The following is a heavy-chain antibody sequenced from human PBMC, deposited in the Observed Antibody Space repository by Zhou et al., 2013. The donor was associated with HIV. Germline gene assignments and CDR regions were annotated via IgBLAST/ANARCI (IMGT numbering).Heavy chain of an antibody. CDR3: AREKVSHYYGSGSGLAYFDY. CDR1: DYPVNFGYY. J-gene: IGHJ4*02. CDR2: IYHSGST. V-gene: IGHV4-38-2*02. D-gene: IGHD3-10*01. Sequence: VQLQESGPGLVRPSETLSLTCAVSDYPVNFGYYWGWIRQPPGKGLEWIGSIYHSGSTYYNPSLKSRVTISVDTSKNQFSLKLSSVTAADTAVYYCAREKVSHYYGSGSGLAYFDYWGQGTLVTVSS.